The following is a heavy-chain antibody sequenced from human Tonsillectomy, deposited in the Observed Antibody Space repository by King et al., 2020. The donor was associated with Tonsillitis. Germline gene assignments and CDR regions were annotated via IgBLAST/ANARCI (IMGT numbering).Heavy chain of an antibody. D-gene: IGHD5-12*01. J-gene: IGHJ6*03. CDR3: TGGYELHYYYYYMDV. V-gene: IGHV3-73*01. CDR2: IRSKANSYAT. Sequence: QLVQSGGGLVQPGGSLKLSCAASGFTFSGSAMHWVRQASGKGLEWVGRIRSKANSYATAYAASVKGRFTISRDDSKNTAYLQMNSLKTEDTAVYYCTGGYELHYYYYYMDVWGEGTTVTVSS. CDR1: GFTFSGSA.